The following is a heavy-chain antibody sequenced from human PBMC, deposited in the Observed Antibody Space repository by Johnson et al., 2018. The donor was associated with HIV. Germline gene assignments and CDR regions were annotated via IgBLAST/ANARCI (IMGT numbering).Heavy chain of an antibody. J-gene: IGHJ3*02. Sequence: VQLVESGGGVVQPGRSLRLSCVASGFTFDDYAMHWVRQAPGKGLEWVSLITWDGGSTFHAESVQGRFTISRDNSKNTLYLQMNSLRAEDTAVYYCANFGSSSSRSAFDIWGQGTMVTVSS. CDR2: ITWDGGST. CDR3: ANFGSSSSRSAFDI. V-gene: IGHV3-43D*03. CDR1: GFTFDDYA. D-gene: IGHD6-6*01.